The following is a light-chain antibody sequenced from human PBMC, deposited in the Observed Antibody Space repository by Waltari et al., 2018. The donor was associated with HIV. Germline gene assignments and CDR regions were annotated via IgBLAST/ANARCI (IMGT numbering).Light chain of an antibody. CDR1: GPNIGSSN. CDR2: SNN. Sequence: QSVLTQPPSASGTPGQRATISCSGSGPNIGSSNVNCYQQLPGTAPKLLIYSNNQRPSGVPDRFSGSKSGTSASLAISGLQSEDDADYYCAAWDDSLNGPMFGGGTKLTVL. CDR3: AAWDDSLNGPM. J-gene: IGLJ3*02. V-gene: IGLV1-44*01.